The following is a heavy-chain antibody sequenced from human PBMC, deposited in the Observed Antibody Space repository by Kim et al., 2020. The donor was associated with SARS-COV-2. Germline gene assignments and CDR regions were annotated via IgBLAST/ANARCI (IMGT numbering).Heavy chain of an antibody. CDR2: INHSGST. CDR3: ARADYVWGSYRYTGTQFD. D-gene: IGHD3-16*02. V-gene: IGHV4-34*01. J-gene: IGHJ4*01. Sequence: SETLSLTCAVYGGSFSGYYWSWIRQPPGKGLEWIGEINHSGSTNYNPSLKSRVTISVDTSKNQFSLKLSSVTAADTAVYYCARADYVWGSYRYTGTQFD. CDR1: GGSFSGYY.